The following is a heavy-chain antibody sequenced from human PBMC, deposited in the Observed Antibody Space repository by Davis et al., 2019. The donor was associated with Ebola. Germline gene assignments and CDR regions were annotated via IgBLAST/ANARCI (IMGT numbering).Heavy chain of an antibody. D-gene: IGHD3-22*01. V-gene: IGHV1-2*06. CDR3: ARGAGRSSGWFDS. CDR2: VILKSGAT. Sequence: ASVKVSCKASGYTFTDYNIHWMRQAPGQGLEWLGRVILKSGATNYAQKFQGRVTMTRDTSISTVYMELSSLRYDDTADYYCARGAGRSSGWFDSWGQGTLVTVSS. CDR1: GYTFTDYN. J-gene: IGHJ5*01.